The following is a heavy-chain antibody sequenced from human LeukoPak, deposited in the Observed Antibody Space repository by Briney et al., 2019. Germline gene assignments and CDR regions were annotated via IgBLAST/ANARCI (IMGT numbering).Heavy chain of an antibody. D-gene: IGHD3-3*01. V-gene: IGHV3-30-3*01. CDR3: AREGFYYDFGSCYSTDGRMYV. Sequence: PGGSLRLSCAASGFTFSSYAMHWVRQAPGKGLEWVAVISYDGSNKYYADSVKGRFTISRDNSKNTLYLEMTSLRAGGTAVYYGAREGFYYDFGSCYSTDGRMYVWGQGPTVTVSS. J-gene: IGHJ6*02. CDR2: ISYDGSNK. CDR1: GFTFSSYA.